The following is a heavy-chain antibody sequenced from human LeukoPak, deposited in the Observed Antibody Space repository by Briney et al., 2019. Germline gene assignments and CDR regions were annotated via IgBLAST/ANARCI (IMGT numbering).Heavy chain of an antibody. CDR3: ASNTGFGERRYYYYYMDV. Sequence: PGGSLRLSCAASGFTVSSNYMSWVRQAPGKGLEWVSVIYSGGSTYYADSVKGRFTISRDNSKNTLYLQMNSLRAEDTAVYYCASNTGFGERRYYYYYMDVWGKGTTVTISS. CDR2: IYSGGST. J-gene: IGHJ6*03. CDR1: GFTVSSNY. D-gene: IGHD3-10*01. V-gene: IGHV3-66*01.